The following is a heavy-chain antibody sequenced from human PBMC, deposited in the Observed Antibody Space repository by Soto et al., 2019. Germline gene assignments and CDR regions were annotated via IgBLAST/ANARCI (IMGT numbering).Heavy chain of an antibody. CDR1: GFTFSRYW. D-gene: IGHD6-19*01. CDR3: AGGSGWTFDC. J-gene: IGHJ4*02. V-gene: IGHV3-7*04. CDR2: IKQDGSEK. Sequence: EVQLVESGGGLVQPGGSLRLSCAASGFTFSRYWMSWVRQAPGKGLEWVANIKQDGSEKYYVDSVKGRFTISRDNAKNSLYLQMNSLRAEDTAVYYCAGGSGWTFDCWGQGTLVTVSS.